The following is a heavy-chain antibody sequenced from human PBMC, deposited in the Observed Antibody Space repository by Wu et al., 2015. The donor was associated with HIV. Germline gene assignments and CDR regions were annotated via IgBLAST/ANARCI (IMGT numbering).Heavy chain of an antibody. D-gene: IGHD3-22*01. CDR3: ARDPAANITMIGSGYRGDAFDI. CDR2: INPSGGST. V-gene: IGHV1-46*01. Sequence: QVQLVQSGAEVKKPGASVKVSCKASGYTFTSYYMHWVRQAPGQGLEWMGIINPSGGSTSYAQKFQGRVTMTRDTSTSTVYMELSSLRSEDTAVYYCARDPAANITMIGSGYRGDAFDIWGQGTMVTSLQ. CDR1: GYTFTSYY. J-gene: IGHJ3*02.